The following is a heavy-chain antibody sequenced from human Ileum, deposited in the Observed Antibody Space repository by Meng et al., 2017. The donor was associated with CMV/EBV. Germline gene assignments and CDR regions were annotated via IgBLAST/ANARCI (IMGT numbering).Heavy chain of an antibody. J-gene: IGHJ3*01. Sequence: GGSLRLSCLASGFAVSNSYMTWVRRAQGKGLDWVTLIYGGGDTDYADSVKGRFTISRDKGTNTLFLQLKNLRPDDSGVYYCARGRTTVGVYFFDLWGQGTMVTVSS. D-gene: IGHD3-3*01. CDR2: IYGGGDT. V-gene: IGHV3-53*01. CDR1: GFAVSNSY. CDR3: ARGRTTVGVYFFDL.